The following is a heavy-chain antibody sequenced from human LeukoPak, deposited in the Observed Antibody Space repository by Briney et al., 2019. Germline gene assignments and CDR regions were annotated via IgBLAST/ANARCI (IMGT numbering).Heavy chain of an antibody. Sequence: GSLRLSCAASGFTFGSYWMHWVRQPPGKGLVWVSRINSDGGSTTYADSVKGRFTISRDNARNTLYLQMNSLRGEDTAVYYCARSPYGGYGDNWGQGTLVTVSS. CDR1: GFTFGSYW. V-gene: IGHV3-74*01. J-gene: IGHJ4*02. CDR3: ARSPYGGYGDN. D-gene: IGHD4-17*01. CDR2: INSDGGST.